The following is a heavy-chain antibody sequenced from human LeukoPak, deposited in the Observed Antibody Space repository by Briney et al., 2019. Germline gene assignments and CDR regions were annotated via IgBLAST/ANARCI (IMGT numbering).Heavy chain of an antibody. CDR1: GFSFSSYA. V-gene: IGHV3-23*01. Sequence: GGSLRLSCAASGFSFSSYAMSWVRQAPGKGLEWVSSISGSGDNTYYAESVKGRLTISRDNSKNTLFLQMNSLRAEDTAVFYCAKRSRYTTGWFFDFWGQGTLVTVSS. CDR2: ISGSGDNT. D-gene: IGHD6-19*01. CDR3: AKRSRYTTGWFFDF. J-gene: IGHJ4*02.